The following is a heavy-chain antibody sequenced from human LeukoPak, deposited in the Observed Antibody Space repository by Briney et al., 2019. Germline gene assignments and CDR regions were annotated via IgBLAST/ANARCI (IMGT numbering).Heavy chain of an antibody. V-gene: IGHV1-8*01. D-gene: IGHD5-18*01. CDR3: TRMRGYTYGYWYLDL. CDR2: MNPTSGNT. CDR1: GYTFTSYD. Sequence: ASVKVSCKAAGYTFTSYDINWVRQAPGQGVEWMGWMNPTSGNTGYAQKFRGRGTMTRDASIATAYMELGSVTSEDTALYYCTRMRGYTYGYWYLDLWGGGTPVTVSS. J-gene: IGHJ2*01.